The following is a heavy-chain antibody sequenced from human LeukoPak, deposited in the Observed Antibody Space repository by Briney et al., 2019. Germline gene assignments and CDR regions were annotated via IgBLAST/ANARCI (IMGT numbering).Heavy chain of an antibody. CDR2: IKSKSEGGTT. Sequence: GGSLRLSCTASGFTFSISWMRWVRQAPGKGLEWVGRIKSKSEGGTTDHAAPVKGRFTISRDDSKNTLYLQMNTLKSEDTPVYYVFADVSGANNFEDYWGLGNLVTVSS. D-gene: IGHD1-20*01. V-gene: IGHV3-15*01. J-gene: IGHJ4*02. CDR3: FADVSGANNFEDY. CDR1: GFTFSISW.